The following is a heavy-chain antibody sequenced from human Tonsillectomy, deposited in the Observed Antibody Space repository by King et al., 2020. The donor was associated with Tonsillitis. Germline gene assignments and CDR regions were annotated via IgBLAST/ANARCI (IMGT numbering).Heavy chain of an antibody. CDR2: INWNGGST. V-gene: IGHV3-20*04. CDR1: GFTFDDYG. J-gene: IGHJ4*02. D-gene: IGHD3-9*01. CDR3: ARVNSRFPIWTCLGFDY. Sequence: VQLVESGGSVVRPGGSLRLSCAASGFTFDDYGMTWVRQAPGKGLEWVSSINWNGGSTGYADSVKGRFTISRDNAKNSLYLQMNSLRAEDTAFYYCARVNSRFPIWTCLGFDYWGQGTLVTVSS.